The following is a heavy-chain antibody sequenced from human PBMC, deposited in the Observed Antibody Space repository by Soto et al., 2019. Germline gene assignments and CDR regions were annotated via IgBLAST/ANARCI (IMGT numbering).Heavy chain of an antibody. D-gene: IGHD1-26*01. V-gene: IGHV3-23*01. CDR3: ARDTTSGSYWDY. CDR1: GFTFSTYA. CDR2: ISASGGST. J-gene: IGHJ4*02. Sequence: GSLRLSCAASGFTFSTYAMTWVRQAPGKGLEWVSAISASGGSTYYADSVKGRFTISRDNSKNTLYLQMNSLRVEDTAVYYCARDTTSGSYWDYWGQGTLVTV.